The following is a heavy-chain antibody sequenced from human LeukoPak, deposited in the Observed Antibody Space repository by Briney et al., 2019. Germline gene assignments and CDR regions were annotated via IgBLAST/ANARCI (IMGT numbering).Heavy chain of an antibody. D-gene: IGHD3-10*01. CDR2: VYYSGST. V-gene: IGHV4-61*01. CDR3: ATSAGGALPVDAFDI. J-gene: IGHJ3*02. CDR1: GDSISSGSHY. Sequence: SETLSLTCTVSGDSISSGSHYWRWIRQPPGKGLEWIGYVYYSGSTNYNPSLKSRVTISVDPSKNQFSLRLSSVTAADTAVYYCATSAGGALPVDAFDIWGQGTMVTVSS.